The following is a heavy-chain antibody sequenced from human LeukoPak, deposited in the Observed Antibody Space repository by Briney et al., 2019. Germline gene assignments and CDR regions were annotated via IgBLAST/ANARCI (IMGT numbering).Heavy chain of an antibody. J-gene: IGHJ4*02. V-gene: IGHV4-59*12. CDR2: IYHSGTT. Sequence: PPETLSLTCTVSGGSLTSYSRSWVRQPPGKGLEWIGSIYHSGTTTYNPTLKSGASISPEKSQNQFSLKLSSVTAADTPGFYCGRGPYYFVYWGQGTLVTVS. CDR3: GRGPYYFVY. CDR1: GGSLTSYS.